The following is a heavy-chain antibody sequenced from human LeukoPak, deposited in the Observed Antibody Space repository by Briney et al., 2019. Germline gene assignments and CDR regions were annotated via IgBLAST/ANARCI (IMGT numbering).Heavy chain of an antibody. CDR3: AKDRLGALYYYDSSGYYRFDY. J-gene: IGHJ4*01. CDR2: ISYDGSNQ. V-gene: IGHV3-30*18. D-gene: IGHD3-22*01. CDR1: GITFSSYG. Sequence: GGSLRLSCAASGITFSSYGMQWVRQAPGKGLEWVAVISYDGSNQYYADTVKGRFTISRDNSKNTLYLQMNSLRAEDTAVYYCAKDRLGALYYYDSSGYYRFDYWGQGTLVTVSS.